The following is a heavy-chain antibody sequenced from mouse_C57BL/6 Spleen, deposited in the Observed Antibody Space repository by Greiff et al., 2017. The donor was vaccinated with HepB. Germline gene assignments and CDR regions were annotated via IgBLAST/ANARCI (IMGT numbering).Heavy chain of an antibody. CDR3: ARSPSSYGNYDAWFAY. V-gene: IGHV8-12*01. CDR2: IYWDDDK. CDR1: GFSLSTSGMG. Sequence: LKESGPGILQSSQTLSLTCSFSGFSLSTSGMGVSWIRQPSGKGLEWLAHIYWDDDKRYNPSLKSRLTISKDTSRNQVFLKITSVDTADTATYYCARSPSSYGNYDAWFAYWGQGTLVTVSA. J-gene: IGHJ3*01. D-gene: IGHD2-10*01.